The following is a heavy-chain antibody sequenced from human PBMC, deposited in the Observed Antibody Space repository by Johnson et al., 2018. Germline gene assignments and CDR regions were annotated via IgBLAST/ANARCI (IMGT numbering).Heavy chain of an antibody. J-gene: IGHJ4*02. D-gene: IGHD5-24*01. CDR1: GFTISSYA. V-gene: IGHV3-23*04. CDR3: AKGYEVATIKRPKDY. Sequence: VQLVESGGGVVQPGGSXRLSCAASGFTISSYAMSWVRQAPGKGLEWGSVISSSGAFRYYADSVKGRFTISRDISKNTLYLQMNSLRAEDTAVYYCAKGYEVATIKRPKDYWGQGTLVTVSS. CDR2: ISSSGAFR.